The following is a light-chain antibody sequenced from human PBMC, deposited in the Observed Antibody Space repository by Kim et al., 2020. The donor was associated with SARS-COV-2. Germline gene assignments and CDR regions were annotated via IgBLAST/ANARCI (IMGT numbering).Light chain of an antibody. J-gene: IGKJ4*01. V-gene: IGKV1-5*01. Sequence: ASVGDRVTITCRASQTITRWLAWDRQKLGKAPELLIYGASTLQSGVPSRFSGSGSGTEFTLTINGLQPDDFATYYCQQYNLYPLTFGGGTKVESK. CDR2: GAS. CDR3: QQYNLYPLT. CDR1: QTITRW.